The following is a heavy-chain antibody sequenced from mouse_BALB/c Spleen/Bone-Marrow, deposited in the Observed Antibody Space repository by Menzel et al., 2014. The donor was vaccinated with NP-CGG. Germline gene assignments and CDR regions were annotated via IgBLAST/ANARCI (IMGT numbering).Heavy chain of an antibody. J-gene: IGHJ3*01. CDR2: SRNKAKYYTT. V-gene: IGHV7-1*02. D-gene: IGHD2-10*02. CDR3: ARDVGYGNYFVY. CDR1: GFTFSDFY. Sequence: EVKLVESGGGLVQPGDSLRLSCAPSGFTFSDFYMEWVRQPPGRRLEWIAASRNKAKYYTTEYSASVKGRFIVPRDTSQSVLYLQMNALRAEDTAIYYCARDVGYGNYFVYWGQGTLVTVSA.